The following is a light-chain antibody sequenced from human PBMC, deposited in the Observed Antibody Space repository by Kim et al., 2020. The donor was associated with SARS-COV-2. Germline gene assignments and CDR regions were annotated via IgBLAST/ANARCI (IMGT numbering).Light chain of an antibody. Sequence: GQKVTISCSGSSSNIRNNYVSWYQQLPGTAPNLLIYDNNKRPSGIPDRFSGSKSGTSATLGITGLQTGDEADYYCGTWDSSLSAWVFGGGTQLTVL. CDR2: DNN. V-gene: IGLV1-51*01. CDR3: GTWDSSLSAWV. J-gene: IGLJ3*02. CDR1: SSNIRNNY.